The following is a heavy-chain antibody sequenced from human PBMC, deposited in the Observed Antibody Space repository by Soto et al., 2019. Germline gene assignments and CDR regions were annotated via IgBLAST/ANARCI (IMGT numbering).Heavy chain of an antibody. CDR1: GGSISSSIYY. CDR2: IYYSGST. J-gene: IGHJ6*02. V-gene: IGHV4-39*01. Sequence: SETLSLTCTVSGGSISSSIYYWGWIRQPPGKGLEWIGSIYYSGSTYYNPSLKSRVTISVDTSKNQFSLKLSSVTAADTAVYYCASLDSGYCSGGSCYPGYYYYGMDVWGQGTTVTVSS. CDR3: ASLDSGYCSGGSCYPGYYYYGMDV. D-gene: IGHD2-15*01.